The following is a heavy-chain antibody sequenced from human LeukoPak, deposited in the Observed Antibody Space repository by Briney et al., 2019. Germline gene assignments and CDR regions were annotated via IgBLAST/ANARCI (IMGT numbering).Heavy chain of an antibody. Sequence: GGSLRLSCAASGFTFNSYAIHWVRQAPGKGLEWVAVISYDGSNKYYADSVKGRFTISRDNSKNTLYLQMNSLRAEDTAVYYCARDLLSYSSGWQYFDYWGQGTLVAVSS. CDR2: ISYDGSNK. CDR3: ARDLLSYSSGWQYFDY. CDR1: GFTFNSYA. J-gene: IGHJ4*02. V-gene: IGHV3-30*04. D-gene: IGHD6-19*01.